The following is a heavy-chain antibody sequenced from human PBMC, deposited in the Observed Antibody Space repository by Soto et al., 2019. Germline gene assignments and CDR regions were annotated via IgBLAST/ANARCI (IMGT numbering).Heavy chain of an antibody. CDR2: IKSNSSTK. Sequence: GGSLRLSCAASGFTFSSYSMNWVRQAPGKGLEWVSNIKSNSSTKYYVDSVKGRFTISRDNAKNSLYLQMNSLRAEDTAVYYCAREAIQADYGDYGPYDYWGQGTLVTVSS. V-gene: IGHV3-48*04. D-gene: IGHD4-17*01. J-gene: IGHJ4*02. CDR1: GFTFSSYS. CDR3: AREAIQADYGDYGPYDY.